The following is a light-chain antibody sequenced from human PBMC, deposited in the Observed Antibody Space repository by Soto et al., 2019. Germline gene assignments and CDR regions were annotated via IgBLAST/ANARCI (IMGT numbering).Light chain of an antibody. CDR1: QSVSSSY. CDR3: QQYGSSHTYT. V-gene: IGKV3-20*01. CDR2: GAS. Sequence: EIVLTQSPGTLSLSPGERATLSCRASQSVSSSYLAWYQQKPGQAPRLLIYGASSLATGIPDRFSGSGSGTDFTLTISSLQPEDFAVYYCQQYGSSHTYTFGQGTKLDIK. J-gene: IGKJ2*01.